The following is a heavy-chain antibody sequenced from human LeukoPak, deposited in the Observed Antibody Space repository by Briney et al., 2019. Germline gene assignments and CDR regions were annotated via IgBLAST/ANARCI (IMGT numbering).Heavy chain of an antibody. D-gene: IGHD6-13*01. J-gene: IGHJ4*02. Sequence: SETLSLTCTVSGGSISSSSYYWGWIRQPPGKGLEWIGSIYYSGGTYYNPSLKSRVTISVDTSKNQFSLKLSSVTAADTAVYYCASFTAATFDPDYWGQGTLVTVSS. CDR3: ASFTAATFDPDY. V-gene: IGHV4-39*07. CDR1: GGSISSSSYY. CDR2: IYYSGGT.